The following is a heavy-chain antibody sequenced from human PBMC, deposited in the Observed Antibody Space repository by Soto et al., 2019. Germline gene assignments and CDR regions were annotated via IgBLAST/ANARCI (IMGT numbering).Heavy chain of an antibody. V-gene: IGHV3-74*01. CDR1: GFNFTNHW. J-gene: IGHJ5*02. Sequence: GSLMPSFASAGFNFTNHWMHLVRQAPGKGLVWVSRITSDGKSKAYAESVKGRFAISRDNAKNTVYLQMNGLKVEDTAVYYCARESGDWPLNWFDPWGQGTLVT. CDR3: ARESGDWPLNWFDP. CDR2: ITSDGKSK. D-gene: IGHD2-21*02.